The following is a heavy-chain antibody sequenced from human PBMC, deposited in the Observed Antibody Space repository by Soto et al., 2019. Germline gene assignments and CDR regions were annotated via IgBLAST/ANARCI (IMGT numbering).Heavy chain of an antibody. CDR3: ARFCISTSCDASFDY. D-gene: IGHD2-2*01. Sequence: QVQLVESGGGVVQPGRSLRLSCAASGFTFSSYAMHWVRQAPGKGLEWVAVISYDGSNKYYADSVKGRFTISRDNSKNTLYLQMNSLRAVDTAVYYCARFCISTSCDASFDYWGQGTLVTVSS. CDR1: GFTFSSYA. CDR2: ISYDGSNK. V-gene: IGHV3-30-3*01. J-gene: IGHJ4*02.